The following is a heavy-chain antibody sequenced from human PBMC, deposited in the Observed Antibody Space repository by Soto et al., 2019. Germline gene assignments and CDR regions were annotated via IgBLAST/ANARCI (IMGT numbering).Heavy chain of an antibody. CDR3: AQLSPAGFFDY. CDR2: ISGSGSKI. V-gene: IGHV3-23*01. J-gene: IGHJ4*02. CDR1: GFTFTSYA. Sequence: GGSLRLSCAASGFTFTSYAMSWVRQAPGKGLEWDSTISGSGSKIHHADSVKGRFTISRDNFKNTNYLQMNSLRADDTAVYYCAQLSPAGFFDYWGQGTLVTVS. D-gene: IGHD3-10*01.